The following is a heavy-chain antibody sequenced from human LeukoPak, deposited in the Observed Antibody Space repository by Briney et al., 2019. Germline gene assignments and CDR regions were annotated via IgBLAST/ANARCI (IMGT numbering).Heavy chain of an antibody. V-gene: IGHV3-74*01. D-gene: IGHD2-21*02. CDR2: INTDGSST. J-gene: IGHJ3*02. Sequence: GGSLRLSCAASGFTFSSYWMHWVRQAPGKGLVWVSRINTDGSSTSYADSVKGRFTISRDNAKNSLYLQMNSLRAEDTAVYYCARDTYCGGDCYPDAFDIWGQGTMVTVSS. CDR3: ARDTYCGGDCYPDAFDI. CDR1: GFTFSSYW.